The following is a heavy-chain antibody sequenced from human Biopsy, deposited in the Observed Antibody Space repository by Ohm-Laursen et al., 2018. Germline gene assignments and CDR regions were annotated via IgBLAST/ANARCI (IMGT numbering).Heavy chain of an antibody. CDR1: GVSINGGRYY. V-gene: IGHV4-31*03. Sequence: TLSLTCTVSGVSINGGRYYWNWIRRHPGKGLEWIGNIFYSANTYYNPSLKSRVTISVDTSKNQFSLKLSSVTAADTAVYYCARLGSGDYFPTFFDFWGQGVLVTVSS. J-gene: IGHJ4*02. CDR2: IFYSANT. D-gene: IGHD5-12*01. CDR3: ARLGSGDYFPTFFDF.